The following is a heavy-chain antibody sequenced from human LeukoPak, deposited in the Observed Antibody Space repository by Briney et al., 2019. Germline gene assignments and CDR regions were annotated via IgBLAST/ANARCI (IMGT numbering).Heavy chain of an antibody. CDR3: TRDYDYVWGSYRLYFDY. Sequence: PGGSLRLSCAASGFTFSSYSMNWVRQAPGKGLEWVSSISSSSSYIYYADSVKGRFTISRDNAKNSLYLQMNSLKTEDTAVYYCTRDYDYVWGSYRLYFDYWGQGTLVTVSS. CDR1: GFTFSSYS. J-gene: IGHJ4*02. CDR2: ISSSSSYI. D-gene: IGHD3-16*02. V-gene: IGHV3-21*03.